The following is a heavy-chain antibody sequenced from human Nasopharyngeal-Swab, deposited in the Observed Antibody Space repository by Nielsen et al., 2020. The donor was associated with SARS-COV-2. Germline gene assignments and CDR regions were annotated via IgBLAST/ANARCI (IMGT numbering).Heavy chain of an antibody. D-gene: IGHD2-2*01. J-gene: IGHJ4*02. CDR1: GFTFSSYA. Sequence: GESLKISCAASGFTFSSYAMSWVRQAPGKGPEWVSAISGSGGSTYYADSVKGRFTISRDNSKNTLYLQMNSLRAEDTAVYYCAKVKRPIVVVPAATDYWGQGTLVTVSS. CDR2: ISGSGGST. V-gene: IGHV3-23*01. CDR3: AKVKRPIVVVPAATDY.